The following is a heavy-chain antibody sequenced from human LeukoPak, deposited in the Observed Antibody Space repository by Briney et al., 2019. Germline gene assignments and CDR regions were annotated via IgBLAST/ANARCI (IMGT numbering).Heavy chain of an antibody. Sequence: GESLKISCKGSGYSINNYWIGWVRQMPGKGLEWMGIIYPADSDIRYSPSFQGQVTISADKFISTAYLQWSSLKASDTAIYYCARQEYCSGGSCYTWFDPWGQGTLVIVSS. CDR1: GYSINNYW. CDR2: IYPADSDI. CDR3: ARQEYCSGGSCYTWFDP. D-gene: IGHD2-15*01. V-gene: IGHV5-51*01. J-gene: IGHJ5*02.